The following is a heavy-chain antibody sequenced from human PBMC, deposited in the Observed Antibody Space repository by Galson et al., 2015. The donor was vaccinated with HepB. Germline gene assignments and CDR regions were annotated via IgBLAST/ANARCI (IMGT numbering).Heavy chain of an antibody. Sequence: YAMSWFRQAPGRGLEWVGFIGSKTYGGTKEYAASVKGRFIISRDDSKSTLYLQMNSLRAEDTAVYYCARGIDYSNYWGQGTLVTVSS. D-gene: IGHD4-11*01. CDR2: IGSKTYGGTK. CDR1: YA. V-gene: IGHV3-49*03. J-gene: IGHJ4*02. CDR3: ARGIDYSNY.